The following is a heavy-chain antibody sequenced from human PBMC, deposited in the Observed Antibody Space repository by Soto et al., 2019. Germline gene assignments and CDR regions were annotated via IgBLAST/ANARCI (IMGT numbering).Heavy chain of an antibody. D-gene: IGHD2-8*01. CDR3: AREPLGYCTNAVCFTGFDY. J-gene: IGHJ4*02. CDR1: GFTFSSYS. CDR2: ISSSSSYI. V-gene: IGHV3-21*01. Sequence: PGGSLRLSCAASGFTFSSYSMNWVRQAPGKGLEWVSSISSSSSYIYYADSVKGRFTISRDNAKNSLYLQMNSLRAEDTAVYYCAREPLGYCTNAVCFTGFDYWGQGTLVTVSS.